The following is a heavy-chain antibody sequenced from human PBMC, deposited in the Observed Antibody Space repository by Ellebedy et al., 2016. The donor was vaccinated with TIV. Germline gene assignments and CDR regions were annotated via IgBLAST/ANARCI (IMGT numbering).Heavy chain of an antibody. CDR3: ATDGSYGDYRFPAHAFTM. CDR1: RFSFRSYW. J-gene: IGHJ3*02. V-gene: IGHV3-7*01. CDR2: INQDGSDT. D-gene: IGHD4-17*01. Sequence: GGSLRLSCAASRFSFRSYWMTWVRQPPGKGLEWVANINQDGSDTYYVDSVRDRFTIARDNAKNSLYLQMNSLRAEDTSVYYCATDGSYGDYRFPAHAFTMWGQGTMVTVSS.